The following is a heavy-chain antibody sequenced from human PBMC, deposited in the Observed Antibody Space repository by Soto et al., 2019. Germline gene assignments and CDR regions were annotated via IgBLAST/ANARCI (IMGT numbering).Heavy chain of an antibody. J-gene: IGHJ5*02. Sequence: QVQLVESGGGVVQPGRSLRLSCAASGFTFSSYAMHWFRQAPGKGLEWVAVISYDGSNKYYADSVKGRFTISRDNSKNTLYLQMNSLRAEDTAVYYCAGADYSNYVSWFDPWGQGTLVTVSS. CDR1: GFTFSSYA. CDR2: ISYDGSNK. D-gene: IGHD4-4*01. V-gene: IGHV3-30-3*01. CDR3: AGADYSNYVSWFDP.